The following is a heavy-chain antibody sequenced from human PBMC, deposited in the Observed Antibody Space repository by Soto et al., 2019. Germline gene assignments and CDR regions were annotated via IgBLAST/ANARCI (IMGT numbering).Heavy chain of an antibody. J-gene: IGHJ5*02. D-gene: IGHD2-15*01. CDR2: IYTSGST. CDR3: ARVVVVAAKGWFDP. V-gene: IGHV4-4*07. CDR1: GGSISSYY. Sequence: PSETLSLTCTVSGGSISSYYWSWIRQPAGKGLEWIGRIYTSGSTNYNPSLKSRVTMSVDTSKNQFSLKLSSVTAADTAVYYCARVVVVAAKGWFDPWGQGTLVTVPQ.